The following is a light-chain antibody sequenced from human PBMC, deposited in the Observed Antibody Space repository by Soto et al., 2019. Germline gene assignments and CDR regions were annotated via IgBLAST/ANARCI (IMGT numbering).Light chain of an antibody. J-gene: IGKJ2*01. CDR2: GAS. V-gene: IGKV3-15*01. CDR1: QSVRSN. Sequence: EIVMTQSPATLSVSPGERDTLSCWASQSVRSNLAWYQQKPGQAPRLLIYGASTRATGIPARFSGSGSGTEFTLTISSLQSEDFAVYYCQQYNNWPPLYTFGQGTKLEI. CDR3: QQYNNWPPLYT.